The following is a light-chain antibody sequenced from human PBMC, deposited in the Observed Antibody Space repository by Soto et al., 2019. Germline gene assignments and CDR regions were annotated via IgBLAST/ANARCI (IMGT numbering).Light chain of an antibody. V-gene: IGKV1-39*01. Sequence: DIQMTQSPGSLSASVGDRVTITCRASQSITKNLNWYQYKPGKAPELLIYQASDSQVGVPSRFSGSGSGTDFTLIISGLQPEDFATYFCQQSYSSPYTFGQGTKVDIK. CDR1: QSITKN. CDR3: QQSYSSPYT. CDR2: QAS. J-gene: IGKJ2*01.